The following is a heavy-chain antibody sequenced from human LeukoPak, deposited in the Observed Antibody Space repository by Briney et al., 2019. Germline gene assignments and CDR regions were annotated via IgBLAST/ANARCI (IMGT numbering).Heavy chain of an antibody. CDR1: GFTFTSSA. J-gene: IGHJ4*02. V-gene: IGHV1-58*02. D-gene: IGHD3-9*01. Sequence: ASVKVSCKASGFTFTSSAMQWVRQARGQRREWRGWIVVGSGNTNYAQKFQERVTITGDMSTSTAYMELSSVRSEDTAVYYCAADRYDILTGYYNCWGQGTLVTVSS. CDR3: AADRYDILTGYYNC. CDR2: IVVGSGNT.